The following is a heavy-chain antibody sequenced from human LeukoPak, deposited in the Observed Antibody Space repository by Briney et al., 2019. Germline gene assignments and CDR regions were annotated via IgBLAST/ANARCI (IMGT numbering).Heavy chain of an antibody. CDR1: GFTFDNYA. D-gene: IGHD3-16*01. Sequence: GGSLRLSCAASGFTFDNYAMQWVRQAPGKGLEWVSLISWDGGSTYYADSVKGRFTISRDNSKNSLYLQMNSLRAEDTALYYCARDHRGGVGYYYYYYMDVWGKGTTVTISS. V-gene: IGHV3-43D*03. CDR3: ARDHRGGVGYYYYYYMDV. J-gene: IGHJ6*03. CDR2: ISWDGGST.